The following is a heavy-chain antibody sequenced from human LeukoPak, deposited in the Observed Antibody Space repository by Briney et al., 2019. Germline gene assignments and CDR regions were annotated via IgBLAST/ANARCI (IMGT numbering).Heavy chain of an antibody. CDR2: IYHSGST. V-gene: IGHV4-38-2*02. Sequence: SETLSLTCTVSGYSISSGYYWGWIQQPPGKGLEWIGSIYHSGSTYYNPSLKSRVTISVDTSKNQFSLKLSSVTAADTAVYYCARDNIVVVAATKAYYFDYWGQGTLVTVSS. CDR3: ARDNIVVVAATKAYYFDY. CDR1: GYSISSGYY. D-gene: IGHD2-15*01. J-gene: IGHJ4*02.